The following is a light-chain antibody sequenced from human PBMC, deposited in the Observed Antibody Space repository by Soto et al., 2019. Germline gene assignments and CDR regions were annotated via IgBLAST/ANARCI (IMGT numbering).Light chain of an antibody. Sequence: QSALTQPPSASGSPGQSVTISCTGTSSDVGGYNYVSWYQQHPGKAPKLMIYEVSKRPSGVPDRFSGSKSGNTASLTVSGLKAEDEADYYCSSYAGSSYVFGTGTKVTVL. J-gene: IGLJ1*01. CDR3: SSYAGSSYV. V-gene: IGLV2-8*01. CDR1: SSDVGGYNY. CDR2: EVS.